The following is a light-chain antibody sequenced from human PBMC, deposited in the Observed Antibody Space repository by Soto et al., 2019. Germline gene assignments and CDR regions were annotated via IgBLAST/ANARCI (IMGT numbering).Light chain of an antibody. V-gene: IGKV1-5*03. CDR2: KAS. CDR1: QSISSW. J-gene: IGKJ2*01. Sequence: DIQMTQSPSTLSASVGDRVTITCRASQSISSWLAWYQQKPGKAPKLLIYKASSLESGVPSRFSGSGSGTEFTLTISSLQPDDFATYYCQQYNSYWTFGQRTKLEIK. CDR3: QQYNSYWT.